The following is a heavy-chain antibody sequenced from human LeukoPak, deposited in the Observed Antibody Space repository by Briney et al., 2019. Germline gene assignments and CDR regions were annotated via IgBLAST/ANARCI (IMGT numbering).Heavy chain of an antibody. CDR2: VHRDGSI. Sequence: GGSLRLSCAPSGISVSENYMSWVRQAPGKGLEWVCVVHRDGSIEYADSVKGRFTISRDIAENTLSLQMNSLRVEDTAVYYCARDSGSVSWAYSWGQGTLVTVSS. V-gene: IGHV3-66*02. CDR1: GISVSENY. D-gene: IGHD2-15*01. CDR3: ARDSGSVSWAYS. J-gene: IGHJ4*02.